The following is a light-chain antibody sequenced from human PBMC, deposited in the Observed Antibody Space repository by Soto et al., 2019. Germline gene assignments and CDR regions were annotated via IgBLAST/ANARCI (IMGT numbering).Light chain of an antibody. CDR2: AAS. Sequence: DIQMTQSPSSLSASVGDRVTITCRASQNIDHHLNWYQHKPGRAPKLLMDAASRMQSGVPSRFSGSRTATEFTLIINSLQPEDFATYYCQQSYSTTWTFGQGTRVEVK. CDR1: QNIDHH. CDR3: QQSYSTTWT. J-gene: IGKJ1*01. V-gene: IGKV1-39*01.